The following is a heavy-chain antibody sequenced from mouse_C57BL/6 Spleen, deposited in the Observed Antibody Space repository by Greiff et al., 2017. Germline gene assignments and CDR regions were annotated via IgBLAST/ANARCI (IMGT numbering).Heavy chain of an antibody. J-gene: IGHJ1*03. CDR1: GYTFTSYW. D-gene: IGHD2-1*01. V-gene: IGHV1-61*01. CDR3: ARRSYGNHWYFDV. CDR2: IYPSDSET. Sequence: QVQLQQPGAELVRPGSSVKLSCKASGYTFTSYWMDWVKQRPGQGLEWIGNIYPSDSETHYNQKFKDKATLTVDKSSSTAYMQLSSLTSEDSAVYYCARRSYGNHWYFDVWGTGTTVTVSS.